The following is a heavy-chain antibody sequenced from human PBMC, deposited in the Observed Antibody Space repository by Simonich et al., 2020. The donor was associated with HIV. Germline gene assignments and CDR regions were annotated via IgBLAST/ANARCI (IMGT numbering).Heavy chain of an antibody. V-gene: IGHV3-30*07. Sequence: QVQLVESGGGVVQPGRSLRLSCAASGFTFSSYAMHWVREAPGKGLEWVAVISYDGRNKYYADSVKGRFTISRDTSKNPLYLQMNSLRAEDTAVYYCASGGSISSVWADDYWGQGTLVTVSS. J-gene: IGHJ4*02. CDR3: ASGGSISSVWADDY. CDR1: GFTFSSYA. CDR2: ISYDGRNK. D-gene: IGHD3-16*01.